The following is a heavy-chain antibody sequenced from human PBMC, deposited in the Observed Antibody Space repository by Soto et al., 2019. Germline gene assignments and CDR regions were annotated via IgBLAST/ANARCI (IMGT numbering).Heavy chain of an antibody. CDR2: ISAGGGSP. J-gene: IGHJ5*02. V-gene: IGHV3-23*01. CDR1: GFSFSTYA. CDR3: VKHAEYQLVSWFDP. Sequence: EVQVLESGRGLVQPGGSLRLSCAASGFSFSTYAMSWVRQAPGKGLEWVSGISAGGGSPFIADSVKGRFIISRDNAKDTLYLQMNSLTVEDTAIYYCVKHAEYQLVSWFDPWGQGTLVTVSS. D-gene: IGHD6-6*01.